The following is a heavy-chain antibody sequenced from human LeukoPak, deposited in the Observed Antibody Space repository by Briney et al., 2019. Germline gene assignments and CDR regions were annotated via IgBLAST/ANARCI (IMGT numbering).Heavy chain of an antibody. V-gene: IGHV1-2*02. CDR3: ARVLGSTVVTPLDY. D-gene: IGHD4-23*01. J-gene: IGHJ4*02. Sequence: GASVKVSCKPSGYTFTVYFMHWVRQAPGQGLEWMGWINPNSGGTNYAQKFQGRGTMTRDTAISTAYMELSRLRSDDTAVYYCARVLGSTVVTPLDYWGQGTLVTVSS. CDR1: GYTFTVYF. CDR2: INPNSGGT.